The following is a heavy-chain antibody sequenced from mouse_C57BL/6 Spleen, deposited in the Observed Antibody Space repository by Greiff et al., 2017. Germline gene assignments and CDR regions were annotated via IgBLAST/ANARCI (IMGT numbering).Heavy chain of an antibody. CDR2: IHPNSGST. CDR3: ARGVYYDYEDYYAMDY. Sequence: QVQLQQPGAELVKPGASVKLSCKASGYTFTSYWMHWVKQRPGQGLEWIGMIHPNSGSTNYNEKFKSKATLTVDKSSSTAYMQLSSLTSEDSAVYYCARGVYYDYEDYYAMDYWGQGTSVTVSS. J-gene: IGHJ4*01. CDR1: GYTFTSYW. D-gene: IGHD2-4*01. V-gene: IGHV1-64*01.